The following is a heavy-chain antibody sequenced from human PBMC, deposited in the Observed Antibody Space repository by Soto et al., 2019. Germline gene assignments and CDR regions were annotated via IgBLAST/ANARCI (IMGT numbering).Heavy chain of an antibody. CDR1: GGSVSSYY. CDR3: ARGGISSWFDY. D-gene: IGHD6-13*01. V-gene: IGHV4-59*02. J-gene: IGHJ4*01. CDR2: TYYSGST. Sequence: TSETLSLTCTVSGGSVSSYYWTWIRQPPGKGLEWIAYTYYSGSTNYSPSLKSRVTISVDTSKNQFSLILSSVTAADTAVYYCARGGISSWFDYWGHGTLVTVSS.